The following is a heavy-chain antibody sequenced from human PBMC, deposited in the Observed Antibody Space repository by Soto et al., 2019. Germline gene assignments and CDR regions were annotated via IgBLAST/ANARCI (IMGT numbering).Heavy chain of an antibody. CDR1: GFTFSSYA. CDR2: ISGSGGST. J-gene: IGHJ6*02. D-gene: IGHD1-26*01. Sequence: PGGSLRLSCAASGFTFSSYAMSWVRQAPGKGLEWISAISGSGGSTYYADSVKGRFTISRDNSKNTLYLQMNSLRAEDTAVYYCAKDDYKLEWELLPKYYYGMDVWGQGTTVTVSS. V-gene: IGHV3-23*01. CDR3: AKDDYKLEWELLPKYYYGMDV.